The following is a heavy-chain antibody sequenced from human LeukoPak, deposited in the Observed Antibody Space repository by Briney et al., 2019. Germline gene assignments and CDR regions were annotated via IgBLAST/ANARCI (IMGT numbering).Heavy chain of an antibody. J-gene: IGHJ4*02. CDR1: GFTFSDYW. D-gene: IGHD5-12*01. Sequence: PGGSLRLSCVASGFTFSDYWMSWVRQAPGMGLEGVAYIETDGDQKNYVDSVKGRFTISRDNARNSLYLQMSSLRVEDTAVYYCARDIPSGFYTPDYWGRGTLVTVSS. CDR3: ARDIPSGFYTPDY. CDR2: IETDGDQK. V-gene: IGHV3-7*01.